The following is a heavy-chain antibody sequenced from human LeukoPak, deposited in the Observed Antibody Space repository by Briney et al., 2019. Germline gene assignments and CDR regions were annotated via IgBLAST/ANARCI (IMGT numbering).Heavy chain of an antibody. V-gene: IGHV1-69*04. CDR1: GGSSNSHA. CDR2: IIPNLGTT. D-gene: IGHD3-22*01. J-gene: IGHJ4*02. CDR3: ATTNDGGGYQWGDFFDF. Sequence: SVKVSCKASGGSSNSHAISWVRQAPGQGLEWMGRIIPNLGTTNRAQNFQDRVTLTADKSTNTAYMELTSLTSDDTAVYYCATTNDGGGYQWGDFFDFWGQGTLITVSS.